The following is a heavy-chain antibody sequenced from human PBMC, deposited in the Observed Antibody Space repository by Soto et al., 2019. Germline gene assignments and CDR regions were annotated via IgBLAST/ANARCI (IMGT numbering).Heavy chain of an antibody. CDR2: FDPEDGET. J-gene: IGHJ5*02. Sequence: ASVKVSCKVSGYTLTELSMHWVRQAPGKGLEWMGGFDPEDGETIYAQKFQGRVTMTEDTSTDTAYMELSSLRSEDTAVYYCATQGERVGYCSGGSCLQRYNWFDPWG. V-gene: IGHV1-24*01. CDR1: GYTLTELS. D-gene: IGHD2-15*01. CDR3: ATQGERVGYCSGGSCLQRYNWFDP.